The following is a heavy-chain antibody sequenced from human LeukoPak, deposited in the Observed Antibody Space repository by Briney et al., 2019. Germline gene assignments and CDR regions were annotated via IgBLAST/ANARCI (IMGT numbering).Heavy chain of an antibody. D-gene: IGHD6-13*01. J-gene: IGHJ4*02. CDR1: GGSISSGTYY. CDR3: ARHFTGTAAPLPFDY. CDR2: IRYGGST. Sequence: SETLSLTCIVSGGSISSGTYYWGWIRQPPGKGLEWIGYIRYGGSTNYNPSLRSRVTISVDTSKNQFSLKVTSVTAADTAVYYCARHFTGTAAPLPFDYWGQGTLVTVSS. V-gene: IGHV4-61*05.